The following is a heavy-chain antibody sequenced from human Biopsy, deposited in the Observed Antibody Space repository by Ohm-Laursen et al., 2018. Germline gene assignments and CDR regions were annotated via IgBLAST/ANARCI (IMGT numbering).Heavy chain of an antibody. V-gene: IGHV1-2*02. Sequence: ASVKVSCKTSGYTFTGYFLHWVRQVPGQGLGWMGGVAPESGKIVYSQKFQGRVALTADKSTGTAYMELNRLISDDTAVYYCATDADGYYTEFDFWGQGTLITVSS. J-gene: IGHJ4*02. CDR3: ATDADGYYTEFDF. D-gene: IGHD5-24*01. CDR2: VAPESGKI. CDR1: GYTFTGYF.